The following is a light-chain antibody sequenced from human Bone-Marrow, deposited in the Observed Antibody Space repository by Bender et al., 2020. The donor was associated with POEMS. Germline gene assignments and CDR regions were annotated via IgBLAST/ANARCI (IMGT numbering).Light chain of an antibody. V-gene: IGLV2-8*01. CDR1: SNEIGKFQY. CDR2: EVN. CDR3: QVWDGSSDHYV. J-gene: IGLJ1*01. Sequence: QSALTQPASASGSPGQSVTISCTGTSNEIGKFQYVSWYQQHPGKVPKVLIYEVNKRPSGVPDRFSGSNSGSTGTLTITRVEAGDEADYYCQVWDGSSDHYVFGAGTKVTVL.